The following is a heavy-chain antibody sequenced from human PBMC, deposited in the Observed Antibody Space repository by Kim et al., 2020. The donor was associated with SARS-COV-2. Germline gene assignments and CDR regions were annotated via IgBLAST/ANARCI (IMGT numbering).Heavy chain of an antibody. CDR2: IYYSGST. V-gene: IGHV4-31*03. CDR3: ARGGRNALTRRIDY. J-gene: IGHJ4*02. CDR1: GGSISSGGYY. Sequence: SETLSLTCTVSGGSISSGGYYWSWIRQHPGKGLEWIGYIYYSGSTYYNPSLKSRVTISVDTSKNQFSLKLSSVTAADTAVYYCARGGRNALTRRIDYWGQGTLVTVSS. D-gene: IGHD1-26*01.